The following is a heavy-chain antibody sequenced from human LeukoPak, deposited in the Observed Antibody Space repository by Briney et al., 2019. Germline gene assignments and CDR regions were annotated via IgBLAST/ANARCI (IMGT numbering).Heavy chain of an antibody. V-gene: IGHV4-61*01. CDR1: AASVSSGSYD. D-gene: IGHD3-10*01. Sequence: PSETLSLTCTVSAASVSSGSYDWSWIRQPPGKGLECIGYVYYSGNTNYNPSLKCRVTISVDTSKNQFSLKLSSVTAADTAVYYCARLAWFGELYFDQWGQGTLVSVSS. CDR3: ARLAWFGELYFDQ. J-gene: IGHJ4*02. CDR2: VYYSGNT.